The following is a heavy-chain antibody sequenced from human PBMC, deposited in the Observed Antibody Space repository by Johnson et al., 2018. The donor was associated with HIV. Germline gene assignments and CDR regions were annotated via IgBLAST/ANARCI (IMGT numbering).Heavy chain of an antibody. V-gene: IGHV3-15*01. D-gene: IGHD6-19*01. J-gene: IGHJ3*02. Sequence: VQLVESGGGLVQPGGSLRLSCAASGFTFSNAWMSLVRQAPGKGLEWVGRIKSKTDGGTTDYAAPVKGRFTISRDDSKNTLYLQMNSLNTEDTAVYYCTTEVGGGIAVAGTGAVDIWGQGTMGTVSS. CDR3: TTEVGGGIAVAGTGAVDI. CDR2: IKSKTDGGTT. CDR1: GFTFSNAW.